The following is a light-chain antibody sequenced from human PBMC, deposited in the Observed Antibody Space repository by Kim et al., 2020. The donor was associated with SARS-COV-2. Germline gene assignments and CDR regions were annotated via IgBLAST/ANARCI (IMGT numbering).Light chain of an antibody. J-gene: IGKJ1*01. Sequence: EIVMTQSPDTLSVSPGERATLSCRASQSVRNNLAWYQQRPGQAPRLLIHSASTRATGIPVRFTGSGSGTEFTLTISNLQSEDFAIYYCQQYNEWPPGTFGQGTKVEVK. CDR3: QQYNEWPPGT. CDR1: QSVRNN. V-gene: IGKV3-15*01. CDR2: SAS.